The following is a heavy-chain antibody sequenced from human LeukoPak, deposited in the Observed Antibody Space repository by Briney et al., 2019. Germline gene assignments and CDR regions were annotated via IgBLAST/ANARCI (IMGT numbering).Heavy chain of an antibody. CDR2: ITGSGDSP. J-gene: IGHJ3*02. V-gene: IGHV3-23*01. D-gene: IGHD1-26*01. CDR3: AKIVGPTLLDVFDI. Sequence: GGSLRLSCAASGFTFSNYGIYWVRQAPGKGLEWVSAITGSGDSPYYADSVKGRFTISRDNSKNTLYLQMNSLRAEDTAVYYCAKIVGPTLLDVFDIWGQGTMVTVSS. CDR1: GFTFSNYG.